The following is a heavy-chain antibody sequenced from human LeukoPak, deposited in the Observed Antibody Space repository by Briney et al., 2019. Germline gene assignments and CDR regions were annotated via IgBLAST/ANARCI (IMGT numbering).Heavy chain of an antibody. V-gene: IGHV3-21*01. CDR3: ARGSTLGSCTSSSCHNWFDP. CDR2: ISGRSNYI. Sequence: GGSLRLSCAASGFTFSSTWMNWVRQGPGKGLEWVSSISGRSNYIFYADSVKGRFTISRDNAENSLYLLLNSLRVEDTAVYYCARGSTLGSCTSSSCHNWFDPWGQGTLVTVSS. CDR1: GFTFSSTW. J-gene: IGHJ5*02. D-gene: IGHD2-2*01.